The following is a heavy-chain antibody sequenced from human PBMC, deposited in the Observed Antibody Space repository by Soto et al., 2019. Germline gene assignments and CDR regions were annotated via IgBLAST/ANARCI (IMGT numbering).Heavy chain of an antibody. CDR2: VKDGGHT. CDR1: GGSLSGYY. Sequence: QVQLQQWGAGLLKPSETLSLNCAVTGGSLSGYYWSWIRQPPGKGLEWIGEVKDGGHTTYSPSLRGRVTISADTSNYQFSLRLNSVTAADTGVYSCARGQEGVVATHWDQGSLVTVSS. J-gene: IGHJ4*02. D-gene: IGHD5-12*01. CDR3: ARGQEGVVATH. V-gene: IGHV4-34*01.